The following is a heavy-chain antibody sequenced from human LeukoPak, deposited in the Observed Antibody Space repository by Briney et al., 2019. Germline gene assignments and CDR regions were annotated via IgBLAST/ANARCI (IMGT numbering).Heavy chain of an antibody. D-gene: IGHD3-3*01. CDR3: AKDPRGSYDVWSGPMI. CDR2: ISYDGSNK. V-gene: IGHV3-30*04. J-gene: IGHJ3*02. Sequence: HPGGSLLLSCAASGFTFSSYAMHWVRPAPGKGLEWVAVISYDGSNKYYADSVKGRFTISRDNSKNTLYLQMNSLRAEDTAVYYCAKDPRGSYDVWSGPMIWGQGTMVTVSS. CDR1: GFTFSSYA.